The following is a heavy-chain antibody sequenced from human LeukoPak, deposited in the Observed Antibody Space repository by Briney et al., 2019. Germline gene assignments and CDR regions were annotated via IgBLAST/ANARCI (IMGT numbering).Heavy chain of an antibody. CDR3: AKDTWAVTPTQADY. D-gene: IGHD4-11*01. CDR2: IYSGDST. CDR1: GFTFYDYA. V-gene: IGHV3-23*03. J-gene: IGHJ4*02. Sequence: GGSLRLSCAASGFTFYDYAMHWVRQAPGKGLEWVSVIYSGDSTYYADSVKGRFTISRDNSKNTLYLQMNSLRAEDTAVYYCAKDTWAVTPTQADYWGQGTLVTVSS.